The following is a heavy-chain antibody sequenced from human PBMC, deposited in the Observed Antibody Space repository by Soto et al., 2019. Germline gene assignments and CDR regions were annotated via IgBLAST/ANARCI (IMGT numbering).Heavy chain of an antibody. CDR3: ARSVFP. CDR2: IYYIGST. Sequence: PSETLSLTCTVSGGSISSGGYYWNWIRQHPGMGLEWIGYIYYIGSTYYNPSLKSRVTISLYTSKNQFSLKLSSVTAADTAVYYCARSVFPWGQGTLVTVSS. CDR1: GGSISSGGYY. J-gene: IGHJ5*02. V-gene: IGHV4-31*03.